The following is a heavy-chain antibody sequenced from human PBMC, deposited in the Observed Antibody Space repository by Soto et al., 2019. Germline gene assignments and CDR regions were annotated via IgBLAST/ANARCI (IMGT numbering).Heavy chain of an antibody. D-gene: IGHD3-3*01. CDR2: INAGNGNT. Sequence: ASVKVSCKASGYTFTSYAMHWARQAPGQRLEWMGWINAGNGNTKYSQKFQGRVNITRDTSASTAYMELSSLRSEDTAVYYCAGPRYYDFWSGYYGPDAFDIWGQGTMVTVSS. CDR3: AGPRYYDFWSGYYGPDAFDI. CDR1: GYTFTSYA. V-gene: IGHV1-3*01. J-gene: IGHJ3*02.